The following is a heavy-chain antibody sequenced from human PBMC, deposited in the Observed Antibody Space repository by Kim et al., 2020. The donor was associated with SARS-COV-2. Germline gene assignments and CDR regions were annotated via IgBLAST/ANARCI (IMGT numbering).Heavy chain of an antibody. Sequence: GGSLRLSCAASGFIFNKYGIHWVRQAPGKGLEWVAVIWNDGSKKFYADSVKGRFTISRDNSENILYLQMNSLRAADTAIYYCARDANGNLDYWGQGTLVTVSS. CDR1: GFIFNKYG. D-gene: IGHD1-1*01. J-gene: IGHJ4*02. CDR2: IWNDGSKK. V-gene: IGHV3-33*01. CDR3: ARDANGNLDY.